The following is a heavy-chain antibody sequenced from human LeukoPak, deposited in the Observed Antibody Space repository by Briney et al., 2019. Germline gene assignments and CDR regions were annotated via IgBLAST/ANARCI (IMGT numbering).Heavy chain of an antibody. Sequence: PGGSLRLSCEASGFSLSTYFLSWIRQAPGKGLEWVSYITNSGRSTKYADAVKGRFTTSRDNAKQSVYLEMTDLRAEDTAVYYCAREASGYYHVFDSWGQGTLVTVSS. J-gene: IGHJ4*02. CDR1: GFSLSTYF. CDR2: ITNSGRST. V-gene: IGHV3-11*04. CDR3: AREASGYYHVFDS. D-gene: IGHD3-3*01.